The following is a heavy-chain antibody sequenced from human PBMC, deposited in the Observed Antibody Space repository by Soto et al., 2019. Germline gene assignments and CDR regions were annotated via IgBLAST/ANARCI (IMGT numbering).Heavy chain of an antibody. J-gene: IGHJ4*02. CDR3: ATQIDTVMVFRD. D-gene: IGHD5-18*01. CDR2: ISPYNGNT. CDR1: DKTFLSYG. Sequence: QVQLVQSGAEVKKPGASVKVSCKASDKTFLSYGISWVRQGPGQGLEWMGWISPYNGNTNYAQKLQGGVTMTTDTSTSTAYMELRSLRSDDTAVYYCATQIDTVMVFRDWGQGTLVTVSS. V-gene: IGHV1-18*01.